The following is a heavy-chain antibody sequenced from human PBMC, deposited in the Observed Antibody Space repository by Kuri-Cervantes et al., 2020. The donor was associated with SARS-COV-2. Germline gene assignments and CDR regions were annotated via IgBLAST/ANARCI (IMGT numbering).Heavy chain of an antibody. CDR1: GFTFDDYG. CDR3: AGTKWGKTYFDY. V-gene: IGHV3-20*04. J-gene: IGHJ4*02. D-gene: IGHD7-27*01. Sequence: GESLKISCAASGFTFDDYGMSWVRQAPGKGLEWVSGINWNGGSTGYADSVKGRFTISRDNSKNTLYLQMNSLRAEDTAVYYCAGTKWGKTYFDYWGQGTLVTVSS. CDR2: INWNGGST.